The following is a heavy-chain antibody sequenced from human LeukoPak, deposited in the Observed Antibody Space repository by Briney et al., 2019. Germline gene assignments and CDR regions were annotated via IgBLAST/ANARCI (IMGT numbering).Heavy chain of an antibody. D-gene: IGHD3-3*01. J-gene: IGHJ3*02. CDR2: IRYDGSNK. CDR3: AKAKRGYYSLDAFDI. V-gene: IGHV3-30*02. CDR1: GFTFSSYG. Sequence: SGGSLRLSCAASGFTFSSYGMHWVRQAPGKGLEWVAFIRYDGSNKYYADSVKGRFTISRDNSKNTLYLQMNSLRAEDTAVYYCAKAKRGYYSLDAFDIWGQGTMVTVSS.